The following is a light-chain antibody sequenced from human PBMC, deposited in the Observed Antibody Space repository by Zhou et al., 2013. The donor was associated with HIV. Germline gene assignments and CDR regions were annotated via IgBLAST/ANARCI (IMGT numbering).Light chain of an antibody. CDR3: QQYDYYPCT. J-gene: IGKJ2*02. V-gene: IGKV1-5*03. CDR2: KAS. CDR1: QSISTS. Sequence: DIQMTQSPSPLSASVGDGVTITCRASQSISTSLAWYQQKPGKAPKLLIYKASDLESGVPSRFSGSGSGTEFTLTISSLQPDDSATYYCQQYDYYPCTFGQGTKVEIK.